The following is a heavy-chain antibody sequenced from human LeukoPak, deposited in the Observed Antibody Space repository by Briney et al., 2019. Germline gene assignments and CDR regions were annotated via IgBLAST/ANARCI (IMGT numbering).Heavy chain of an antibody. Sequence: GGSLRLSCAASGFTFSSYGMHWVRQAPGKGLEWVAVISYDGSNKYYADSVKGRFTISRDTSKNTLYLQMNRLRAEDTAVYYCAKDMYYYDSSGYGDYWGQGTLVTVSS. CDR1: GFTFSSYG. V-gene: IGHV3-30*18. CDR3: AKDMYYYDSSGYGDY. D-gene: IGHD3-22*01. J-gene: IGHJ4*02. CDR2: ISYDGSNK.